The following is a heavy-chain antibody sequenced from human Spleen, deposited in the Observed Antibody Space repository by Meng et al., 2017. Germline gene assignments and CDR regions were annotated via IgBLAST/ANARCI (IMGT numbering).Heavy chain of an antibody. Sequence: GESLKISCAASGFTFSSHYMYWVRQVPGKGLVTISRINSDGSSAIYADSVKGRFTISRDNSKNTLYLQMNSLRAEDTAVYYCARDLVDSSGYWGQGTLVTVSS. J-gene: IGHJ4*02. CDR3: ARDLVDSSGY. D-gene: IGHD6-19*01. V-gene: IGHV3-74*01. CDR1: GFTFSSHY. CDR2: INSDGSSA.